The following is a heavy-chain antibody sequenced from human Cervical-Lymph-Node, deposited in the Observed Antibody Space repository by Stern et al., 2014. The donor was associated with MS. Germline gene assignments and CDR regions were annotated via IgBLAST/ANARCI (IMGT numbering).Heavy chain of an antibody. Sequence: QVQLQESGPGLVKPSETLSLTCTVSGGSITNDYWSWYRQPPGKGLEWIGYFYDNGSNNFNPSLKGRVSISADSSKKQFSLNLRSVTAADTAVYYCARGSWRLPNSWGQGTRVTVSS. CDR3: ARGSWRLPNS. J-gene: IGHJ5*02. CDR1: GGSITNDY. D-gene: IGHD5-12*01. CDR2: FYDNGSN. V-gene: IGHV4-59*01.